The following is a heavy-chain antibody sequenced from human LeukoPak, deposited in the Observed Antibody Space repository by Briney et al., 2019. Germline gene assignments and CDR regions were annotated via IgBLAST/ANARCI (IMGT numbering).Heavy chain of an antibody. CDR1: GYTLTGFY. D-gene: IGHD5-12*01. CDR2: INPNSGGT. CDR3: ASVGYDYYFDY. J-gene: IGHJ4*02. Sequence: ASVKVSCKASGYTLTGFYIHWMRQAPGQGLEWMGWINPNSGGTNYAQKFQGRVTLSRDTSISTAYMELTRLRSDDAAVYYCASVGYDYYFDYWGQGTLVTVSS. V-gene: IGHV1-2*02.